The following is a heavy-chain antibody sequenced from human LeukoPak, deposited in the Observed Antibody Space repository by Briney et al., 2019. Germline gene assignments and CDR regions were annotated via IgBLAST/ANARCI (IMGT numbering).Heavy chain of an antibody. V-gene: IGHV1-46*01. CDR1: GYTFTTYY. D-gene: IGHD2-15*01. Sequence: GSVKVSCKASGYTFTTYYIHWVRQAPGRGLEWMGIINPSGGSTTYAQKFQGRVTMTRDTSTSTVYMELSSLRSEDTAIYYCAREYCSGGSCYSSDYWGQGTLVTVSS. J-gene: IGHJ4*02. CDR2: INPSGGST. CDR3: AREYCSGGSCYSSDY.